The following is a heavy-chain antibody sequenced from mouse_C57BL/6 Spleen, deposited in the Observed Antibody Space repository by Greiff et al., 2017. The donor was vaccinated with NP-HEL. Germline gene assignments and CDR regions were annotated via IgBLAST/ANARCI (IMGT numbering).Heavy chain of an antibody. Sequence: VQLQQSGPELVKPGASVKMSCKASGYTFTDYYMHWVKQSHGKSLEWIGYINPNNGGTSYIQKFKGKATLTVNKSSSTAYMELRSLTSEDSAVYYCARWESYYSKVSWFAYWGQGTLVTVSA. CDR3: ARWESYYSKVSWFAY. CDR2: INPNNGGT. D-gene: IGHD2-5*01. V-gene: IGHV1-22*01. CDR1: GYTFTDYY. J-gene: IGHJ3*01.